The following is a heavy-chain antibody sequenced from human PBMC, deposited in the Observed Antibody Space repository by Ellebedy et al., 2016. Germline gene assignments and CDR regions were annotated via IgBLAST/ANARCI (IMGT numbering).Heavy chain of an antibody. J-gene: IGHJ5*02. CDR3: AKDWVGYSSSWSGWFDP. V-gene: IGHV3-23*01. CDR2: ISGSGGST. CDR1: GFTFSSYA. Sequence: GESLKISCAASGFTFSSYAMSWVRQAPGKGLEWVSAISGSGGSTYYADSVKGRFTISRDNSKNTLYLQMNSLRAEDTAVYYCAKDWVGYSSSWSGWFDPWGQGTLVTVSS. D-gene: IGHD6-13*01.